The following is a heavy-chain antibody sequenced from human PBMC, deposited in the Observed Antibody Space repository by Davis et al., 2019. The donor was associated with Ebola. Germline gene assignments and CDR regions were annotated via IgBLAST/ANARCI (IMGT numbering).Heavy chain of an antibody. CDR3: ARALHDEVLDY. CDR1: GFTFSNHA. CDR2: TSHNERER. D-gene: IGHD1-1*01. J-gene: IGHJ4*02. V-gene: IGHV3-30*04. Sequence: PGGSLRPSCVASGFTFSNHAMHWVRQAPGKGLEWVAVTSHNERERFYGESVQGRFTISRDNSENVLYLKMDSLRPDDTAIYFCARALHDEVLDYWGQGTPVTVSS.